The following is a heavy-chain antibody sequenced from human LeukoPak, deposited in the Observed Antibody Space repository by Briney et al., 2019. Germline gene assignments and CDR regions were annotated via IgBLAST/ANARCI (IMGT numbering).Heavy chain of an antibody. Sequence: GGSLRLSCAASGFTFSSYSMNWVRQAPGKGLEWVSSISSSSYIYYADSVKGRFTISRDNAKNSLYLQMNSLRAGDTAVYYCARSQVHSSSWYYFDYWGQGTQVTVSS. V-gene: IGHV3-21*01. CDR1: GFTFSSYS. CDR2: ISSSSYI. J-gene: IGHJ4*02. CDR3: ARSQVHSSSWYYFDY. D-gene: IGHD6-13*01.